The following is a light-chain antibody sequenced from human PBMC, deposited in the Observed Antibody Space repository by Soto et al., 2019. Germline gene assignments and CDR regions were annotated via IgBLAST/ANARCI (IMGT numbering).Light chain of an antibody. CDR2: DAS. Sequence: DIQMTQSPSSLSASVGDRVTIICRASQSISSWLAWYQQKPGKAPKLLIYDASSLESGVPSRFSGSGSGTEFTLTISSLQPDDFATYYCQQHNSFSITFGQGTRLEI. V-gene: IGKV1-5*02. CDR1: QSISSW. J-gene: IGKJ5*01. CDR3: QQHNSFSIT.